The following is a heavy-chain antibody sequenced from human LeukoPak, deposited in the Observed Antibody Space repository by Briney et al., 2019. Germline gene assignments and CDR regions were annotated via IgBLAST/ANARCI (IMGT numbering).Heavy chain of an antibody. V-gene: IGHV3-53*01. CDR1: GFTFSSFW. D-gene: IGHD3-10*01. CDR2: IYSGGST. CDR3: ARELWFGESYYFDY. Sequence: GGSLRLSCAASGFTFSSFWMSWVRQAPGKGLEWVSVIYSGGSTYYADSVKGRFTISRDNSKNTLYLQMNSLRAEDTAVYYCARELWFGESYYFDYWGQGTLVTVSS. J-gene: IGHJ4*02.